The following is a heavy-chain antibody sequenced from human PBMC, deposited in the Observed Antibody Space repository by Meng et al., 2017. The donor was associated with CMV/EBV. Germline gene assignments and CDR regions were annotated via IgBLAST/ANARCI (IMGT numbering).Heavy chain of an antibody. J-gene: IGHJ4*02. CDR3: VKGTGYDLLTGYFDY. Sequence: GGSLRSPCPALGSTFDDHALHWARQPPCKGLEWVSGISWNGGTIDYVDSVRGRFTIPRDNAMNSVHLLLDSLRLEDTAKYSCVKGTGYDLLTGYFDYWGRGVLVTVSS. CDR2: ISWNGGTI. CDR1: GSTFDDHA. V-gene: IGHV3-9*01. D-gene: IGHD3-9*01.